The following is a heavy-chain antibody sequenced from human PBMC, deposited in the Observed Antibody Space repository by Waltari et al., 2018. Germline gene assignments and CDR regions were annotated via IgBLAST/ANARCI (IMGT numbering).Heavy chain of an antibody. D-gene: IGHD1-1*01. J-gene: IGHJ3*02. CDR1: GGTFSTYS. Sequence: QVQLVQSGAEMKKPGSSVKVSFKASGGTFSTYSVSWVRPAPGQGLEWLGRSVPDIGNTNFIQQLGGRFTITVDRSTTTAYMQLSRLRFEDTAMYFCARGRGDGWNVNTFDIWGQGTMVTVSA. V-gene: IGHV1-69*04. CDR3: ARGRGDGWNVNTFDI. CDR2: SVPDIGNT.